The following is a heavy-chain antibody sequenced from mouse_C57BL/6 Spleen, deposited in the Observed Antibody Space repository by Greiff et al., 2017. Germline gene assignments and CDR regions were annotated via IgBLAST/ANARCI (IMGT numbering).Heavy chain of an antibody. V-gene: IGHV1-55*01. Sequence: QVQLQQSGAELVKPGASVKMSCKASGYTFTSYWITWVKQRPGQGLEWIGDIYPGSGSTNYNEKFKSKATLTVDTSSSTAYMQLSSLTSEDSAVYYCARGDGSSYHSFAYWGQGTLVTVSA. CDR3: ARGDGSSYHSFAY. D-gene: IGHD1-1*01. J-gene: IGHJ3*01. CDR1: GYTFTSYW. CDR2: IYPGSGST.